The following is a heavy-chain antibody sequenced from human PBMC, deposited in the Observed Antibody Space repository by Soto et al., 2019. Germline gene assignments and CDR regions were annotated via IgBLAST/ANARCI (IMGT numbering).Heavy chain of an antibody. CDR2: IYYSGST. J-gene: IGHJ4*02. Sequence: LEILSLTCTVSGGSIISYYWSWIRQPPGKGLEWIGYIYYSGSTNYNPSLKSRVTISVDTSKNQFSLKLSSVTAADTAVYYCARLMGSIAARESLFDYWGQGTLVTVSS. D-gene: IGHD6-6*01. CDR1: GGSIISYY. CDR3: ARLMGSIAARESLFDY. V-gene: IGHV4-59*01.